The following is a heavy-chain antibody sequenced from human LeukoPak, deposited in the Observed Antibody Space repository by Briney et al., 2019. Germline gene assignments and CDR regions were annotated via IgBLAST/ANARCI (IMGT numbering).Heavy chain of an antibody. J-gene: IGHJ4*02. Sequence: SETLSLTCTVSGGSISSSSYYRGWIRQPPGKGLEWIGSIYYSGSTYYNPSLKSRVTISVDTSKNQFSLKLSSVTAADTAVYYCASSAAGSFGYWDQGTLVTVSS. CDR1: GGSISSSSYY. V-gene: IGHV4-39*01. D-gene: IGHD6-13*01. CDR2: IYYSGST. CDR3: ASSAAGSFGY.